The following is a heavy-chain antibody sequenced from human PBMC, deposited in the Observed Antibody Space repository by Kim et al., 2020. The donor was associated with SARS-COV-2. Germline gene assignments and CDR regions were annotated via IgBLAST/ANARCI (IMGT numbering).Heavy chain of an antibody. Sequence: GGSLRLSCAASGFTFSDYYMSWIRQAPGKGLEWVSYISSSGSTIYYADSVKGRFTISRDNAKNSLYLQMNSLRAEDTAVYYCARGYCSSTSCYNLFDVNYYYGMDVWGQGTTVTVSS. CDR2: ISSSGSTI. D-gene: IGHD2-2*02. CDR1: GFTFSDYY. J-gene: IGHJ6*02. V-gene: IGHV3-11*01. CDR3: ARGYCSSTSCYNLFDVNYYYGMDV.